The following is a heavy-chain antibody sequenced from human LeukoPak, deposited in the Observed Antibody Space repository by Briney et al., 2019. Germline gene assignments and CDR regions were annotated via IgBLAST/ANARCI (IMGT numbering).Heavy chain of an antibody. D-gene: IGHD3-10*02. Sequence: PSETLSLTCTVSGGSISSYYCSWIRQPPGKGLEWIGYIYYSGSTNYNPSLKSRVTISVDTSKNQFSLKLSSVTAADTAVYYCARDGGLYYYDRGGWFDPWGQGTLVTVSS. V-gene: IGHV4-59*01. J-gene: IGHJ5*02. CDR2: IYYSGST. CDR1: GGSISSYY. CDR3: ARDGGLYYYDRGGWFDP.